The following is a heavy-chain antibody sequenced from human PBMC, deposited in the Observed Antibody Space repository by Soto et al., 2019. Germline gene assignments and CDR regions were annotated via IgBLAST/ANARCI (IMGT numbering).Heavy chain of an antibody. V-gene: IGHV3-21*01. CDR1: GVTFSSYS. J-gene: IGHJ5*02. Sequence: PGGSLRLSCAASGVTFSSYSMNWVRQAPGKGLEGVSSISSSSSYIYYADSVKGRFTISRDNAKNSLYLQMNSLRAEDTAVYYCARDRRYYDFWSGYYPIPNWFDPWGQGTLVTVSS. CDR3: ARDRRYYDFWSGYYPIPNWFDP. CDR2: ISSSSSYI. D-gene: IGHD3-3*01.